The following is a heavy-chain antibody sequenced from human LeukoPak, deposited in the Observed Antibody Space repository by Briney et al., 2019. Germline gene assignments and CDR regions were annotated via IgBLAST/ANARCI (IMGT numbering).Heavy chain of an antibody. Sequence: PGGSLRLSCAASGFTFSSYGMSWVRQAPGKGLEWVSAISGSGGSTYYADSVKGRFTISRDNSKNTLYLQMNSLRAEDTAVYYCARDEYYYDSSGYYYYYYMDVWGKGTTVTVSS. CDR3: ARDEYYYDSSGYYYYYYMDV. CDR1: GFTFSSYG. J-gene: IGHJ6*03. D-gene: IGHD3-22*01. CDR2: ISGSGGST. V-gene: IGHV3-23*01.